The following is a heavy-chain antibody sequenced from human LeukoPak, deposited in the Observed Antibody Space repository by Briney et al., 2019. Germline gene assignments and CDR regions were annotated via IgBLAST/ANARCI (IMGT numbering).Heavy chain of an antibody. CDR1: GGSISSYY. J-gene: IGHJ4*02. CDR2: IYYSVST. D-gene: IGHD6-13*01. Sequence: ETLSLTCNVSGGSISSYYWSWLRQPPGKGLEWIGYIYYSVSTNYNPSLKSRVTISVDTSKNQFSLKLSSVTAADTAVYYCARGAGSVDYWGQGTLVTVSS. CDR3: ARGAGSVDY. V-gene: IGHV4-59*01.